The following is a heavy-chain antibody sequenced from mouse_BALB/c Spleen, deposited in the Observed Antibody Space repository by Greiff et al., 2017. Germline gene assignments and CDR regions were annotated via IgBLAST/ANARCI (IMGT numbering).Heavy chain of an antibody. J-gene: IGHJ4*01. Sequence: EVHLVESEGGLVQPGGSRKLSCAASGFTFSSFGMHWVRQAPEKGLEWVAYISSGSSTIYYADTVKGRFTISRDNPKNTLFLQMTSLRSEDTAMYYCARSGLRFSMDYWGQGTSVTVSS. CDR1: GFTFSSFG. CDR3: ARSGLRFSMDY. D-gene: IGHD1-1*01. V-gene: IGHV5-17*02. CDR2: ISSGSSTI.